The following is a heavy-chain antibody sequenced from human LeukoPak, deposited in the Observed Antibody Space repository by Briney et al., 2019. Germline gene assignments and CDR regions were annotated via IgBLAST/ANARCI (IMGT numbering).Heavy chain of an antibody. V-gene: IGHV4-4*09. CDR1: GGSISSYY. CDR2: IYTSGST. J-gene: IGHJ5*02. CDR3: ARTYYYGSGSYYNVYWFDP. D-gene: IGHD3-10*01. Sequence: PSETLSLTCTVSGGSISSYYWSWIRQPPGTGLEWIGYIYTSGSTNYNHSLKSRVTISVDTSKNQFSLKLSSVPAADTAVYYCARTYYYGSGSYYNVYWFDPWGQGTLVTVSS.